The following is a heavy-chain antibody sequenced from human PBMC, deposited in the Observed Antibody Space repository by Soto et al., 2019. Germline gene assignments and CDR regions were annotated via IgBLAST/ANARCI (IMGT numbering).Heavy chain of an antibody. CDR2: THFRSKWYN. J-gene: IGHJ5*02. Sequence: SQTLSLTCAISGDSVSSNTASWNWIRQSPSRGLEWLGRTHFRSKWYNDYAVSVKSRIIINPDTSNNQFSPQLNSVTPEDTAVYFCAKGDNLGPKTGYAFDPWGQGIMVTVSS. V-gene: IGHV6-1*01. CDR3: AKGDNLGPKTGYAFDP. D-gene: IGHD5-12*01. CDR1: GDSVSSNTAS.